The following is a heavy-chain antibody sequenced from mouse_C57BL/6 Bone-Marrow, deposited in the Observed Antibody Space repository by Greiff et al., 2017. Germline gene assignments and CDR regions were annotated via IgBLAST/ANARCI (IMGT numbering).Heavy chain of an antibody. D-gene: IGHD2-4*01. J-gene: IGHJ4*01. CDR3: ARNGDYVYYFALDY. Sequence: QVTLKVSGPGILQPSQTLSLTCSFSGFSLSTSGMGVSWIRQPSGKGLEWLAHIYWDDDKRYNPSLKSRLTISKDTSRNQVFLKISNVDTADSATYYCARNGDYVYYFALDYWGQGTSVTVSS. V-gene: IGHV8-12*01. CDR1: GFSLSTSGMG. CDR2: IYWDDDK.